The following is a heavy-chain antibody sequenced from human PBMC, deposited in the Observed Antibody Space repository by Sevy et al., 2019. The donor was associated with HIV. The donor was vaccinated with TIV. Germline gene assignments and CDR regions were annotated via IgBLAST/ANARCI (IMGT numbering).Heavy chain of an antibody. Sequence: SLTCTVSGDSISGYYWSWIRQPPGKGLEWIGYIYYSGRTNYNPSLKSRVTISEDTSKNQLSLKLSSVTAADTAVYYCARGAPYYYYGMDVWGQGTTVTVSS. J-gene: IGHJ6*02. CDR3: ARGAPYYYYGMDV. V-gene: IGHV4-59*01. CDR2: IYYSGRT. CDR1: GDSISGYY.